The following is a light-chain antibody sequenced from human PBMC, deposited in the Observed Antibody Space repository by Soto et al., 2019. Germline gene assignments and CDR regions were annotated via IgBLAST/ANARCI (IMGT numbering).Light chain of an antibody. Sequence: EIVMTQSPATLSVSPGERATLSCRASQSVSSNLAWYLQKTGQAPRLLISGASTRATGIPARFSASGSGTEFTLTISSLQSEDFGVYYCQHHDNWPWTFGQGTKVEIK. CDR2: GAS. CDR1: QSVSSN. J-gene: IGKJ1*01. CDR3: QHHDNWPWT. V-gene: IGKV3-15*01.